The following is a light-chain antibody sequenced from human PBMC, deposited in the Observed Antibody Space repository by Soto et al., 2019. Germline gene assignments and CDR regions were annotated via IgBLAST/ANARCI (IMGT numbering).Light chain of an antibody. CDR1: QSVTSNY. V-gene: IGKV3-20*01. J-gene: IGKJ1*01. CDR3: HQYGSSPRT. CDR2: GAS. Sequence: EIVLTQSPGTLSLSPGERATLSCRASQSVTSNYLAWYQQKLGQAPRLLICGASSRATGIPDRFIGSGSGTDFTLTISRLEPEDFAVYYCHQYGSSPRTFGQGTKVEIK.